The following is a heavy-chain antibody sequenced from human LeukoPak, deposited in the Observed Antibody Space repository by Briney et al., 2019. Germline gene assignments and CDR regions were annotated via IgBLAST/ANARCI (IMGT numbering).Heavy chain of an antibody. V-gene: IGHV3-15*01. Sequence: GGSLRLSCSASGFTFSNAWMSWVRQAPGKGLEWIGRIKSKTDGGTTDYAAPARGRFTISRDDSKDTLYLQINSLKTEDTAVYYCTTITYDILTGYYLDWGQGTLVTVSS. CDR3: TTITYDILTGYYLD. CDR1: GFTFSNAW. J-gene: IGHJ4*02. D-gene: IGHD3-9*01. CDR2: IKSKTDGGTT.